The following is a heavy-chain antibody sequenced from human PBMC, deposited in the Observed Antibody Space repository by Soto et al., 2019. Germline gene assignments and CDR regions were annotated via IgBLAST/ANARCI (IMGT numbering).Heavy chain of an antibody. J-gene: IGHJ4*02. CDR3: ARGDYGTGGYPFPYFDY. CDR2: INPDSGAT. CDR1: GYSFTXYY. V-gene: IGHV1-2*02. Sequence: HEHLVQSGAEVKRPGASLKVSCKASGYSFTXYYIHWVRXAXXXXXQGMGWINPDSGATNYAQNFQGRVTLTSDTSISTASMDLTSLTSDDTAVYYCARGDYGTGGYPFPYFDYWGQGTLVIVSS. D-gene: IGHD2-8*02.